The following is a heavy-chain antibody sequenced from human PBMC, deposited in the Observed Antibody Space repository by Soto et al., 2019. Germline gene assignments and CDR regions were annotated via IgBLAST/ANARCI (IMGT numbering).Heavy chain of an antibody. CDR3: ARAIAAAGRADY. CDR1: GGSFSGYY. D-gene: IGHD6-13*01. CDR2: INHSGST. J-gene: IGHJ4*02. V-gene: IGHV4-34*01. Sequence: SETLSLTCAVYGGSFSGYYWSWIRRPPGKGLEWIGEINHSGSTNYNPSLKSRVTISVDTSKNQFSLKLSSVTAADTAVYYCARAIAAAGRADYWGQGTLVTVSS.